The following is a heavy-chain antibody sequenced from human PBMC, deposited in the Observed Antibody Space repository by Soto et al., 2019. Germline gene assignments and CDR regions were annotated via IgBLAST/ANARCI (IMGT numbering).Heavy chain of an antibody. CDR3: CRYCRDSVSGYTLDY. D-gene: IGHD1-1*01. CDR1: GGSISSNY. Sequence: AGTLTLTCTVSGGSISSNYWTWIRQPPGKGLEWIGYVYNSGSTTYNPSLKSRGIISADTTNSQFSLMVNSRTAADDAVYYCCRYCRDSVSGYTLDYWGQGILVTVSS. J-gene: IGHJ4*02. V-gene: IGHV4-59*01. CDR2: VYNSGST.